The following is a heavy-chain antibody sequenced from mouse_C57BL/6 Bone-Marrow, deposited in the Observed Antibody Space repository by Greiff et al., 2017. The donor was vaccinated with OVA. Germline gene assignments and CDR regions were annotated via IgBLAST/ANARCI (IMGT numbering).Heavy chain of an antibody. Sequence: ESGPGLVKPSQSLSLTCSVPGYSITSGYYWNWIRQFPGNKLEWMGYISYDGSNNYNPSLKNRISITRDTSKNQFFLKLNSVTTEDTATYYCASGYYGSSHWYFDVWGTGTTVTVSS. J-gene: IGHJ1*03. CDR2: ISYDGSN. V-gene: IGHV3-6*01. D-gene: IGHD1-1*01. CDR3: ASGYYGSSHWYFDV. CDR1: GYSITSGYY.